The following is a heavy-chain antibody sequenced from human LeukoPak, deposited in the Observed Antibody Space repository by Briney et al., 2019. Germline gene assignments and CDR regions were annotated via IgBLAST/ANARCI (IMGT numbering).Heavy chain of an antibody. Sequence: PAETLSLTCTVSGVSMNNHHWSWIRQPAGKGLEWIGQVHISEGTNYRPPLQSRVTMSIHTPETQLSLTMRSVTAADTAVYYYARRDSCSGWSFDHWGQGILVTVSS. CDR2: VHISEGT. CDR3: ARRDSCSGWSFDH. CDR1: GVSMNNHH. V-gene: IGHV4-4*07. J-gene: IGHJ4*02. D-gene: IGHD6-19*01.